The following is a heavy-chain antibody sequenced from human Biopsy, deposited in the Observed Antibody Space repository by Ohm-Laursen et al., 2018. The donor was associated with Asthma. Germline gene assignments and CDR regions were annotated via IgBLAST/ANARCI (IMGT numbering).Heavy chain of an antibody. Sequence: SVSVSCKPLGGTFNTYVIGWVRQAPGQGLEWMGGINSVFGTTTYPQKFQDRVTITADDSTRTVYMELSSLRSEDTAVYYCARKAGSCISRTCYSLDFWGQGTLVTVSS. CDR1: GGTFNTYV. V-gene: IGHV1-69*13. J-gene: IGHJ4*02. CDR3: ARKAGSCISRTCYSLDF. CDR2: INSVFGTT. D-gene: IGHD2-2*01.